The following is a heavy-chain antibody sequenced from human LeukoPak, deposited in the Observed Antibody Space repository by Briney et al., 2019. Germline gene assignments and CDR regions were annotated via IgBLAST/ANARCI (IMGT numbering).Heavy chain of an antibody. D-gene: IGHD3-22*01. CDR2: VYPANSDT. CDR3: ARHSPAVGYYDSSGYYSWLDP. J-gene: IGHJ5*02. Sequence: GESLKISFKASGYSFANYWIAWVRPMPGKGREWMGIVYPANSDTRYSPSFQGQVTISADKSISPAYLQWSSLKASDTAMYYCARHSPAVGYYDSSGYYSWLDPWGQGTLVTVSS. CDR1: GYSFANYW. V-gene: IGHV5-51*01.